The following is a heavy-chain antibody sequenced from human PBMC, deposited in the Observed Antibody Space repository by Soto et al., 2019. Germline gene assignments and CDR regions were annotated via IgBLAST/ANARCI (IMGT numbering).Heavy chain of an antibody. V-gene: IGHV1-18*04. J-gene: IGHJ6*01. CDR2: ISAYNGNT. CDR3: AREFAIAARPDYSYFFMDV. CDR1: GYAVTRYG. Sequence: ALVKVAYQVTGYAVTRYGIRWVRPASGQGLEWMGWISAYNGNTNYAQKLQGRVTMTTDTSTSTAYMELRSLRSDDTAVYYCAREFAIAARPDYSYFFMDV. D-gene: IGHD6-6*01.